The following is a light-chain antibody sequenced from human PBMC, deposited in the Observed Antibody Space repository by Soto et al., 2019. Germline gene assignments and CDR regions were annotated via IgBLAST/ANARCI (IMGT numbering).Light chain of an antibody. J-gene: IGLJ1*01. CDR2: EVS. CDR1: SSDVGAYNY. Sequence: QSALTQPASVSGSPGQSITISCTGTSSDVGAYNYVSWYQQDPGKAPKLMIYEVSNRPSGVSNRFSGSKSGNTASLTISGLQAEDEADYYCSSYTGSSTPYVFGTGTKLTVL. CDR3: SSYTGSSTPYV. V-gene: IGLV2-14*01.